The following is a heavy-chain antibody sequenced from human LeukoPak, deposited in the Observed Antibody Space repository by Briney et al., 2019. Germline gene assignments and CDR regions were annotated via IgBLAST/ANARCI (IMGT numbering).Heavy chain of an antibody. CDR3: AKMIPGTPDYFDY. Sequence: SGTLSLTCGVSGDSVSSSDWWTWVRQFPGKGLEWIGEIHHSGDTNHNPSLKSRVIISVDKSRNQFSLNLTSVTDADTAIYYCAKMIPGTPDYFDYWGQGILVIVS. V-gene: IGHV4-4*02. D-gene: IGHD2-15*01. CDR2: IHHSGDT. J-gene: IGHJ4*02. CDR1: GDSVSSSDW.